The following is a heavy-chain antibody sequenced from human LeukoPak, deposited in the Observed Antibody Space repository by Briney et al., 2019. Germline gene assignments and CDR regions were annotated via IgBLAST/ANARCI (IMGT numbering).Heavy chain of an antibody. CDR1: GYTFTGYY. Sequence: ASVKVSCKASGYTFTGYYMHWVRQAPGQGLEWMGLINPNSGGTNYAQKFQGRVTMTRDTSISTAYMELSRLRSDDTAVYYCARDAAVAGTVDYWGQGTLVTVSS. J-gene: IGHJ4*02. D-gene: IGHD6-19*01. CDR2: INPNSGGT. V-gene: IGHV1-2*02. CDR3: ARDAAVAGTVDY.